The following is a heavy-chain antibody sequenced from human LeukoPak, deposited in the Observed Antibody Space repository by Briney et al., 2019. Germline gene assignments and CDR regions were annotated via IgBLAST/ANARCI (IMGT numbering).Heavy chain of an antibody. V-gene: IGHV4-59*01. J-gene: IGHJ6*02. CDR3: ARDREYSGSWYYGMDV. CDR2: IYYSGST. CDR1: GGSISSYY. D-gene: IGHD6-13*01. Sequence: PETLSLTCTVSGGSISSYYWSWIRQPPGKGLEWIGYIYYSGSTNYNPSLKSRVTISVDTSKNQFSLKLSSVTAADTAVYYCARDREYSGSWYYGMDVWGQGTTVTVSS.